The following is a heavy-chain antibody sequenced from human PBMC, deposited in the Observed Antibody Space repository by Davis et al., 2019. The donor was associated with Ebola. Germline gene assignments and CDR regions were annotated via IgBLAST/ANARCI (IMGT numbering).Heavy chain of an antibody. CDR2: IYRDGSEK. CDR3: ARGVAVGGFYFEY. Sequence: GESLKISCAASGFTFDNFWMSWVRQAPGKGLEWVANIYRDGSEKYYVDSVKGRFTISRDNTKNSLYLQMNSLRAEDTAVYFCARGVAVGGFYFEYWGQVTLVTVSS. D-gene: IGHD6-19*01. CDR1: GFTFDNFW. V-gene: IGHV3-7*03. J-gene: IGHJ4*02.